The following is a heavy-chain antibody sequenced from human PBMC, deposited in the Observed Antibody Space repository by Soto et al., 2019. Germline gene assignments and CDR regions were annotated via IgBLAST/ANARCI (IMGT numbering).Heavy chain of an antibody. D-gene: IGHD5-12*01. V-gene: IGHV3-48*01. CDR3: ASADSGYAHGYYYYGMDV. Sequence: EVQLVESGGGLVQPGGSLRLSCAASGFTCSSYSMNWVRQAPGKGLEWVSYISSSSSTIYYADSVKGRFTISRDNAKNSLYLQMNSLRAEDTAVYYCASADSGYAHGYYYYGMDVWGQGPTVTVSS. CDR2: ISSSSSTI. J-gene: IGHJ6*02. CDR1: GFTCSSYS.